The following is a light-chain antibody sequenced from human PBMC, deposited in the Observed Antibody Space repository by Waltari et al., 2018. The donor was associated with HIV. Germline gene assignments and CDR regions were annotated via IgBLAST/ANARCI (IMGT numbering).Light chain of an antibody. CDR3: QQSYSIPLT. J-gene: IGKJ4*01. CDR1: QSISSY. V-gene: IGKV1-39*01. CDR2: AAV. Sequence: DIQMTQSPSSLSASVGDRVTITCRASQSISSYLNWYQQKPGRAPKLLIYAAVSLQSGVPSRFSGSGSGTDFTLTISSLQPEDFAIYYCQQSYSIPLTFGGGTKVEIK.